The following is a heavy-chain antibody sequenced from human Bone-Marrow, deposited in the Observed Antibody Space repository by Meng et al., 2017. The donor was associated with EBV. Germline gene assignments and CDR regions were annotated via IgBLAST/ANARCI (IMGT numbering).Heavy chain of an antibody. D-gene: IGHD4-17*01. J-gene: IGHJ4*02. CDR3: ARDTHDYGDLTFFDY. V-gene: IGHV1-69*06. Sequence: VQHVEAGAEVKKPGSSLNVSCKASGGTFSSYAISWVRQAPGQGLEWMGGIIPIFGTANYAQKFQGRVTITADKSTSTAYMELSSLRSEDTAVYYCARDTHDYGDLTFFDYWGQGTLVTVSS. CDR2: IIPIFGTA. CDR1: GGTFSSYA.